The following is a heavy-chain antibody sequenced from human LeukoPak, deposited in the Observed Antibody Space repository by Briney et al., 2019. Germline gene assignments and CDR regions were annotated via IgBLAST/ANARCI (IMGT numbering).Heavy chain of an antibody. V-gene: IGHV3-74*03. D-gene: IGHD3-16*01. CDR1: GFTFSNYW. CDR3: VRDYVGLGIDY. Sequence: GGSLRLSCAASGFTFSNYWRHWVRHVPRKGLLWLSHINCDGSSTTYADSVKCRFTISRDNAKNTLYLQMNSLRTDDSAVYYCVRDYVGLGIDYWGQGTLVTVSS. CDR2: INCDGSST. J-gene: IGHJ4*02.